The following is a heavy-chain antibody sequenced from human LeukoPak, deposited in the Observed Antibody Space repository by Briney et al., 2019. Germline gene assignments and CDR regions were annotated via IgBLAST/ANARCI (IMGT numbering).Heavy chain of an antibody. J-gene: IGHJ4*02. CDR2: ISSSSSYI. V-gene: IGHV3-21*01. CDR3: ARSYYDILTGYYPNPDY. CDR1: GFTFSSYS. D-gene: IGHD3-9*01. Sequence: PGGSLRLSCAASGFTFSSYSMNWVRQAPGKGLEWVSSISSSSSYIYYADSVKGRFTISRDNAKNSLYLQMNSLRAEDTAVYYCARSYYDILTGYYPNPDYWGQGTLVTVSS.